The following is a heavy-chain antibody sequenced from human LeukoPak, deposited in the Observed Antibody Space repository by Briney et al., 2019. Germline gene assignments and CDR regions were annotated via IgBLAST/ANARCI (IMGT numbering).Heavy chain of an antibody. CDR2: INPNSGGT. V-gene: IGHV1-2*06. J-gene: IGHJ4*02. CDR3: ARDSANYYYDSSGYYGY. D-gene: IGHD3-22*01. Sequence: ASVKVSCKASGYTFTCYYMHWVRQAPGQGLEWMGRINPNSGGTNYAQKFQGRVTMTRDTSISTAYMELSRLRSDDTAVYYCARDSANYYYDSSGYYGYWGQGTLVTVSS. CDR1: GYTFTCYY.